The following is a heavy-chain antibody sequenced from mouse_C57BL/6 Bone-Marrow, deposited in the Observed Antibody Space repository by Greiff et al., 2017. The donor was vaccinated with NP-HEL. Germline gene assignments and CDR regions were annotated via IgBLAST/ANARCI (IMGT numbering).Heavy chain of an antibody. J-gene: IGHJ2*01. D-gene: IGHD1-1*01. V-gene: IGHV3-6*01. Sequence: EVQRVESGPGLVKPSQSLSLTCSVTGYSITSGYYWNWIRQFPGNKLEWMGYISYDGSNNYNPSLKNRISITRDTSKNQFFLKLNSVTTEDTATYYCARVYYYGSSYDDYWGQGTTLTVSS. CDR1: GYSITSGYY. CDR2: ISYDGSN. CDR3: ARVYYYGSSYDDY.